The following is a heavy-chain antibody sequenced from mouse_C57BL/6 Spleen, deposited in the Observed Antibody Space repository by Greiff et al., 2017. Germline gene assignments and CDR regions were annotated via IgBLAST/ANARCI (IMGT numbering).Heavy chain of an antibody. CDR3: ARGMITRAFDY. CDR2: ISDGGSYT. J-gene: IGHJ2*01. V-gene: IGHV5-4*01. CDR1: GFTFSSYA. Sequence: EVHLVESGGGLVKPGGSLKLSCAASGFTFSSYAMSWVRQTPEKRLEWVATISDGGSYTYYPDNVKGRFTISRDNAKNNLYLQMSHLKSEDTAMYYCARGMITRAFDYWGEGTTLTVSS. D-gene: IGHD2-4*01.